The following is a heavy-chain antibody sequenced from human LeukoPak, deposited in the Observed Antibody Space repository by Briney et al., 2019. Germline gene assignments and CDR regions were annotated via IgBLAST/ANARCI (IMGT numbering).Heavy chain of an antibody. V-gene: IGHV3-66*02. CDR3: ARGNRDRPQFVFARARYYYYYMDV. D-gene: IGHD2-21*01. Sequence: GGSLRHSCAASGFTFRSYGMSWVRQAPGKGLEWVSVIYSGGSTYYADSVKGRFTIYRDNSKNTLYLQMNSLRAEDTAVYYCARGNRDRPQFVFARARYYYYYMDVWGKGTTVTVSS. CDR2: IYSGGST. CDR1: GFTFRSYG. J-gene: IGHJ6*03.